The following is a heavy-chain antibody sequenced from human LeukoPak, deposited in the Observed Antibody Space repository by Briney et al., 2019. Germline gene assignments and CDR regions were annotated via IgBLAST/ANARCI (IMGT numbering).Heavy chain of an antibody. CDR1: GYSFSSYW. CDR2: IDPTDSYT. J-gene: IGHJ3*02. V-gene: IGHV5-10-1*01. D-gene: IGHD3-3*01. CDR3: AGHYTSVAPGAFDI. Sequence: GESLKISCKGSGYSFSSYWISWVRQMPGKGLEWMGRIDPTDSYTSNSPSFQGHVTISADKSINTAYLQWSSLKASDTAMYYCAGHYTSVAPGAFDIWGQGTMVTVSS.